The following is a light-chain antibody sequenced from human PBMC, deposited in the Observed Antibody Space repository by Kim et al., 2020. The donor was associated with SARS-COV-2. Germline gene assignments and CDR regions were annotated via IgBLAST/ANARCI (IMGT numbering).Light chain of an antibody. V-gene: IGKV1-12*01. Sequence: ASVGDRVTSTRRARQGIGNWLGGYQQKPGKAPKLLIAGAASLQSWVPSRFSGSGTGTDFTHSSSSLQPEDFATYYCQQADAFPLTFGGGTKVDIK. CDR1: QGIGNW. CDR2: GAA. J-gene: IGKJ4*01. CDR3: QQADAFPLT.